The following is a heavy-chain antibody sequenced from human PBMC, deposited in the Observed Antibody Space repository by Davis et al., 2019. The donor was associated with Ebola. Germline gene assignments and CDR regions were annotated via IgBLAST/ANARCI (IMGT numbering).Heavy chain of an antibody. CDR3: ARVVAVAAENYYYYGMDV. J-gene: IGHJ6*02. CDR2: IIPILGIT. D-gene: IGHD6-19*01. Sequence: SVKVSCKASGYTFTSYYMHWVRQAPGQGLEWMGRIIPILGITNYAQKFQGRVTITADKSTSTAYMELSSLRSEDTAVYYCARVVAVAAENYYYYGMDVWGQGTTVTVSS. V-gene: IGHV1-69*04. CDR1: GYTFTSYY.